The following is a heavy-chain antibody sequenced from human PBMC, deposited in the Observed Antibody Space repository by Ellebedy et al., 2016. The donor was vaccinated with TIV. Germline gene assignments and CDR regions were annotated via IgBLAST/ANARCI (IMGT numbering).Heavy chain of an antibody. J-gene: IGHJ5*02. CDR3: ATPWVVPITAREEGWFDP. D-gene: IGHD3-22*01. CDR1: GFTFSSYA. CDR2: ISVSGGRT. Sequence: GESLKISCAASGFTFSSYAMSWVRQAPGKGLEWVSAISVSGGRTYYADSVKGRFTISRDNAKNTLYLQMNSLRAEDTAVYYCATPWVVPITAREEGWFDPWGQGTLVTVSS. V-gene: IGHV3-23*01.